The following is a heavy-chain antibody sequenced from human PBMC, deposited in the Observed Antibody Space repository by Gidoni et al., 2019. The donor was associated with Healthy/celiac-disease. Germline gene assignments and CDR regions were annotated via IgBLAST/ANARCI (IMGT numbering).Heavy chain of an antibody. CDR3: ARPSKSITIFDAFDI. CDR2: IWYDGINK. D-gene: IGHD3-9*01. CDR1: GFTFSSYG. V-gene: IGHV3-33*01. Sequence: QVQLVESGGGVVQPGRSLRLSCAASGFTFSSYGMHWVRQAPGKGLEWVAVIWYDGINKYYADSVKGRFTISRDNSKNTLYLQMNSLRAEDTAVYYCARPSKSITIFDAFDIWGQGTMVTVSS. J-gene: IGHJ3*02.